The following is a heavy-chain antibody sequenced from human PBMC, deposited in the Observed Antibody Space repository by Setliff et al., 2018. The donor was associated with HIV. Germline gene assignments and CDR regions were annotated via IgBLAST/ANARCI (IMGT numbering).Heavy chain of an antibody. CDR3: ARDSRSFTMIVENQRGMDV. Sequence: GESLKISCAGSGFTFSNYVMYWVRLAPGKGLEWVSCISSSSSYIYYGDSVKGRFTISRDNAKNSLYLQMNSLRAEDSAVYYCARDSRSFTMIVENQRGMDVWGKGTTVTVSS. V-gene: IGHV3-21*01. CDR2: ISSSSSYI. J-gene: IGHJ6*04. D-gene: IGHD3-22*01. CDR1: GFTFSNYV.